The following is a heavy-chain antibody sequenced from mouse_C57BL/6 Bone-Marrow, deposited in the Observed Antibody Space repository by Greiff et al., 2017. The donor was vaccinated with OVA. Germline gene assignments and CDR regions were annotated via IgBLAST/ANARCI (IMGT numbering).Heavy chain of an antibody. CDR2: INPYNGGP. Sequence: EVQLQQSGPVLVKPGASVQMSCKASGYTFTDYYMNWVKQSPGKSLEWIGVINPYNGGPSYNQKFKGKATLTVDKSSSTAYMELNSLTSEDAAVYYCARPYYGNYYYAMDYWGQGTSVTVSS. CDR1: GYTFTDYY. V-gene: IGHV1-19*01. J-gene: IGHJ4*01. CDR3: ARPYYGNYYYAMDY. D-gene: IGHD2-10*01.